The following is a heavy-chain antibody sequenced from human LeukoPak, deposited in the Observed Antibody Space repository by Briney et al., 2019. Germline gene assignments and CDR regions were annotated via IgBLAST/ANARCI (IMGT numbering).Heavy chain of an antibody. Sequence: SVKVSCKASGGTFSSYAISWVRQAPGQGLEWMGGIIPIFGTANYAQMFQGRVTITADESTSTAYMELSSLRSEDTAVYYCARGGPGGYYYYYYMDVWGKGTTVTVSS. CDR2: IIPIFGTA. D-gene: IGHD3-16*01. J-gene: IGHJ6*03. V-gene: IGHV1-69*13. CDR3: ARGGPGGYYYYYYMDV. CDR1: GGTFSSYA.